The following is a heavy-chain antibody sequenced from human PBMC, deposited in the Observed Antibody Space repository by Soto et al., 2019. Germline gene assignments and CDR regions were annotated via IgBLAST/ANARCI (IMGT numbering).Heavy chain of an antibody. CDR3: ARLGYSSSWYLRPSYYYYYGMDV. Sequence: PSETLSLTCTVSGGSISNHYWSWIRQPPGKGLEWIGYIYYNGNTNYNPPLKSRVTISVDTSKNQFSLKLSSVTAADTAVYYCARLGYSSSWYLRPSYYYYYGMDVWGQGTTVTVSS. D-gene: IGHD6-13*01. J-gene: IGHJ6*02. CDR2: IYYNGNT. V-gene: IGHV4-59*08. CDR1: GGSISNHY.